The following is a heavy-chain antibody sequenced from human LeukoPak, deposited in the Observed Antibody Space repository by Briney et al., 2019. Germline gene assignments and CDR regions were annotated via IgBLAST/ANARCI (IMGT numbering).Heavy chain of an antibody. Sequence: GGSLRLSCAASGFIFSSYAMSWVRQAPGKGLEWVSAISGSGGSTYYADSVKGRFTISRDNSKKTLYLQMNSLRAEDTAVYYCAKDLGYFDWLDAFDIWGQGTMVTVSS. CDR3: AKDLGYFDWLDAFDI. V-gene: IGHV3-23*01. CDR1: GFIFSSYA. J-gene: IGHJ3*02. CDR2: ISGSGGST. D-gene: IGHD3-9*01.